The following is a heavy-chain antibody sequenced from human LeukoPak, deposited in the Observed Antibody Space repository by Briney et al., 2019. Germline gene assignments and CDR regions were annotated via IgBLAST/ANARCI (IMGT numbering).Heavy chain of an antibody. D-gene: IGHD1-26*01. Sequence: GGSLRLSCAASGFTFSSYAMSWVRQAPGRGLEWVSAISGSGGSTYYADSVKGRFTISRDNSKNTLYLQMNSLRAEDTAVYYCAPRPSGSYYGPDYWGQGTLVTVSS. CDR2: ISGSGGST. J-gene: IGHJ4*02. CDR1: GFTFSSYA. V-gene: IGHV3-23*01. CDR3: APRPSGSYYGPDY.